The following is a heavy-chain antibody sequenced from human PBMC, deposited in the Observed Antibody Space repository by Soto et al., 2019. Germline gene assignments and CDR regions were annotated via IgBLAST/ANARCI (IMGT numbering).Heavy chain of an antibody. D-gene: IGHD2-21*01. J-gene: IGHJ4*02. CDR2: ISGSGGST. Sequence: PGGSLRLSCAASGFTFSIYAMTWVRQAPGKGLEWVSGISGSGGSTYYADSVKGRFTISRDNSKSTLYLQMNSLRAEDTAVYYCAKDRVSVRHNYFDYWGQGPLVTVSS. CDR3: AKDRVSVRHNYFDY. V-gene: IGHV3-23*01. CDR1: GFTFSIYA.